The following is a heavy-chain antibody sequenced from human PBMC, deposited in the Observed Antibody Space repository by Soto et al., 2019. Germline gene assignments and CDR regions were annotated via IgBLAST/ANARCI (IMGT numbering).Heavy chain of an antibody. V-gene: IGHV3-72*01. CDR1: GFTFSDHY. CDR3: TVWGSGNDFGAA. D-gene: IGHD3-10*01. Sequence: EVQLVESGGGLVQPGGSLRLSCAASGFTFSDHYMDWVRQAPGKGLEWDGRSKNKADSYTTEYAASVKGRFTISRDGSKNSLFLKMNSLKTEDTAVYYCTVWGSGNDFGAAWGQGILVTVSS. J-gene: IGHJ4*02. CDR2: SKNKADSYTT.